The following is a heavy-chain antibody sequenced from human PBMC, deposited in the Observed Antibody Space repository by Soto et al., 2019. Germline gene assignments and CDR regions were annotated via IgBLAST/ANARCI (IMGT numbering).Heavy chain of an antibody. D-gene: IGHD2-15*01. Sequence: GGSLRLSCAAPGFIFSNYVMSWVRQAPGKGLEWVSSISDSGGSTYYADSVKGRFTISRDNSKNTLYLQMNSLRAEDTAVYYCAKDELDCSGGTCYSYYYYYYMDVWGKGITVTVSS. CDR1: GFIFSNYV. V-gene: IGHV3-23*01. CDR2: ISDSGGST. CDR3: AKDELDCSGGTCYSYYYYYYMDV. J-gene: IGHJ6*03.